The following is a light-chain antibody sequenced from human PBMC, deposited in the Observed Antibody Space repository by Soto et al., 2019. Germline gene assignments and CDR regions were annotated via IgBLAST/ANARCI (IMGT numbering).Light chain of an antibody. V-gene: IGKV1-5*03. CDR1: QSINIW. CDR2: KAS. Sequence: DIQMTQSPSTLSASVGDRVTITCRASQSINIWLAWYQQKPGKAPKLLIYKASSLQSGVPSRFRGSGSGTEFTLTISSLQPDDFATYYCQQYTSQYTFGQGTKLEIK. CDR3: QQYTSQYT. J-gene: IGKJ2*01.